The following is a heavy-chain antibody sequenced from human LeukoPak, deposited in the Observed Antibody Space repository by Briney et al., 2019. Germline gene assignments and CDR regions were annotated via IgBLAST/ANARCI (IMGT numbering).Heavy chain of an antibody. CDR2: IIPIFGIA. V-gene: IGHV1-69*04. D-gene: IGHD4-17*01. J-gene: IGHJ4*02. Sequence: ASVKVSCKASGGTFSSYAISWVRQAPGQGLEWMGRIIPIFGIANYAQKFQGRVTITADKSTSTAHMELSSLRSEDTAVYYCARADGDYSLARFDYWGQGTLVTVSS. CDR3: ARADGDYSLARFDY. CDR1: GGTFSSYA.